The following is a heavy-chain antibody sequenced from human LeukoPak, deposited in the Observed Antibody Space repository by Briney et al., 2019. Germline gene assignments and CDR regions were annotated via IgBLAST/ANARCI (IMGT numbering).Heavy chain of an antibody. D-gene: IGHD3-10*01. CDR3: AKKGYGSGSYFDY. CDR1: GFTFSSYG. CDR2: ISGSGGST. V-gene: IGHV3-23*01. Sequence: PGGSLRLSCAASGFTFSSYGMSWVRQAPGKGLEWVSAISGSGGSTYYADSVKGRFTISRDNSKNTLYLQMNSLRAEDTAVYYCAKKGYGSGSYFDYWGQGTLVTVSS. J-gene: IGHJ4*02.